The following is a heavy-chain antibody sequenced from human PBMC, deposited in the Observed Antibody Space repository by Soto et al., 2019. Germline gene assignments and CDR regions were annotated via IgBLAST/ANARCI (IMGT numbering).Heavy chain of an antibody. Sequence: GALRLSCAASGFSFSNYAMSWVRQAPGTGLEWVSGISGDGGDTYYADSVKGRFTISRDNAMNTLYLQMDSLRAEDTAVYYCVRAPEQRPIDYWGHGSLVNVSS. V-gene: IGHV3-23*01. D-gene: IGHD6-19*01. CDR3: VRAPEQRPIDY. CDR2: ISGDGGDT. J-gene: IGHJ4*01. CDR1: GFSFSNYA.